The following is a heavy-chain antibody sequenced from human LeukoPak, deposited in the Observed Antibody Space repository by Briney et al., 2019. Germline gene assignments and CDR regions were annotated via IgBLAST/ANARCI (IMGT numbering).Heavy chain of an antibody. CDR1: GGTFSSYA. CDR2: IIPIFGTA. V-gene: IGHV1-69*13. CDR3: AGNVLRFLEWLSSDYYYYMDV. Sequence: ASVKVSCKASGGTFSSYAISWVRQAPGQGLEWMGGIIPIFGTANYAQKFQGRVTITADESTSTAYMELSSLRSEDTAVYYCAGNVLRFLEWLSSDYYYYMDVWGKGTTVTVSS. J-gene: IGHJ6*03. D-gene: IGHD3-3*01.